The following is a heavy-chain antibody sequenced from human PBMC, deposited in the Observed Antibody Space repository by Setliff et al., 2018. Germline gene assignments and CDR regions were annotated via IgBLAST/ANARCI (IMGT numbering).Heavy chain of an antibody. J-gene: IGHJ5*02. D-gene: IGHD1-7*01. CDR2: ISAYNGNT. CDR3: ARIKSNWNSNEHSNWFDP. Sequence: ASVKVSCKASGYTFTGYNISWVRQAPGQGLEWMGWISAYNGNTNYAQQLQGRVTMTTDTSTSTAYMELRSLRSDDTAVYYCARIKSNWNSNEHSNWFDPWGQGTLVTVSS. V-gene: IGHV1-18*01. CDR1: GYTFTGYN.